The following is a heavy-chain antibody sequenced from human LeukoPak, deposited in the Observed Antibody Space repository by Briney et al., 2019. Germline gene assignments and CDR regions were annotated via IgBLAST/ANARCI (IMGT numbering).Heavy chain of an antibody. Sequence: GESLKISCKGSGYSFTSYWIGWVRQMPGKGLEWMGIIYPGDSDTRYSPSFQGQVTISADKSISTAYLQWSSLKASDTAMYYCARHSGTGWFGDPSYYYYGMDVWGQGTTVTVSS. CDR2: IYPGDSDT. V-gene: IGHV5-51*01. D-gene: IGHD3-10*01. CDR1: GYSFTSYW. J-gene: IGHJ6*02. CDR3: ARHSGTGWFGDPSYYYYGMDV.